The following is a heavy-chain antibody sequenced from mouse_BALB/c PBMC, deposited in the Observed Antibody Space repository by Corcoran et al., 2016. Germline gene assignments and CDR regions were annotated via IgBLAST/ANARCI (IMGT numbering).Heavy chain of an antibody. CDR2: INTYTGEP. V-gene: IGHV9-1*02. D-gene: IGHD1-1*01. CDR3: ARDYGSSYPLDY. J-gene: IGHJ2*01. Sequence: QIQLVQSGPELKKPGDTVKISCKASGYTFTNYGMNWVKQAPGKGLKWIGWINTYTGEPTYADDFKGRFAFSLETSASTAYFQINNLKNEDMATYFCARDYGSSYPLDYWGQGTTLTVSS. CDR1: GYTFTNYG.